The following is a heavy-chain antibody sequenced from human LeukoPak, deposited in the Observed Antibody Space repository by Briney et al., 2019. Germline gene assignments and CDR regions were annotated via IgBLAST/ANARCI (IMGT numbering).Heavy chain of an antibody. V-gene: IGHV3-74*01. CDR2: ISTDGSTT. Sequence: PAQSLRLSCAASAFTFSSDWMHCVRQAPGKGLVWVSRISTDGSTTSYTDSVKGPSTISRDTAKNTLYLQRNSLRAEDTAVYYCATYYCSSTSCYEDYWGQGTLVTVSS. J-gene: IGHJ4*02. CDR1: AFTFSSDW. D-gene: IGHD2-2*01. CDR3: ATYYCSSTSCYEDY.